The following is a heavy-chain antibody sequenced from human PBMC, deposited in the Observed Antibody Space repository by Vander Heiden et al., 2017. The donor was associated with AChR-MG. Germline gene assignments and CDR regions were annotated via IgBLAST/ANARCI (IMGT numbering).Heavy chain of an antibody. CDR2: IYPGDSDT. J-gene: IGHJ3*01. CDR1: GYTFSSYW. CDR3: AIGGTAMTHDAFDV. V-gene: IGHV5-51*01. Sequence: EVQLVQSGAVVKKPGASLKISCTSSGYTFSSYWINWVRQMPGKGLEGMGIIYPGDSDTRYSPAVQGQVSISADTSVSTAYLQWRSMGASDTAMYYCAIGGTAMTHDAFDVWGQGTMVTVSS. D-gene: IGHD5-18*01.